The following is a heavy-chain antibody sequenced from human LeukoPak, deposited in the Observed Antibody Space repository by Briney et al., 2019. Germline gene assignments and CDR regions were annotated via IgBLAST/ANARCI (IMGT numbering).Heavy chain of an antibody. CDR2: IYPRDGST. CDR1: GYTFTSNY. V-gene: IGHV1-46*01. Sequence: ASVKVSCKASGYTFTSNYIHWVRQAPGQGLEWMRMIYPRDGSTSYAQKFQGRVTMTIDTSTNTAYMELRSLRSDDTAVYYCASEGSGVRNAFDIWGQGTMVTVSS. CDR3: ASEGSGVRNAFDI. J-gene: IGHJ3*02. D-gene: IGHD3-10*01.